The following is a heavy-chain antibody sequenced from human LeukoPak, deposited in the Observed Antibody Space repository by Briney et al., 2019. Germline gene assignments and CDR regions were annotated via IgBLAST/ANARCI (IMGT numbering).Heavy chain of an antibody. D-gene: IGHD3-22*01. CDR2: INPNSGGT. V-gene: IGHV1-2*02. CDR1: GYTFTGYY. Sequence: VASVKVSCTASGYTFTGYYMHWVRQAPGQGLEWMGWINPNSGGTNYAQKFQGRVTMTRDTSISTAYMELSRLRSDDTAVYYCARDPGYYYDSSGSDPRYYFDYWGQGTLVTVSS. CDR3: ARDPGYYYDSSGSDPRYYFDY. J-gene: IGHJ4*02.